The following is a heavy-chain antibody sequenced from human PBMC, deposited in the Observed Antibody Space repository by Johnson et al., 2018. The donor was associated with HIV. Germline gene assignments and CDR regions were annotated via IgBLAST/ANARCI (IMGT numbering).Heavy chain of an antibody. V-gene: IGHV3-30-3*01. CDR3: AKAREYDSTGHDAFDI. J-gene: IGHJ3*02. CDR1: EFTFSSYA. CDR2: ISYDGSNK. D-gene: IGHD3-22*01. Sequence: QVQLVESGGGVVQPGRSLRLSCAASEFTFSSYAMHWVRQAPGKGLEWVAVISYDGSNKYYADSVKGRFTISRDNSKNTLYLQMNSLRAEDTAVYYCAKAREYDSTGHDAFDIWGQGTMVTVSS.